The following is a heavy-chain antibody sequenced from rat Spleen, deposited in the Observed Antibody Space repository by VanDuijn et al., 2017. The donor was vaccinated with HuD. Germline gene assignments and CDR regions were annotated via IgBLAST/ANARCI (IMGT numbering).Heavy chain of an antibody. Sequence: EVQLVESGGGLVQPGRSMKLSCAASGLSFSNYDMAWVRQAPTKGLEWVASISYDGTATYYPDSVKGRFTISRDNAKNTLCLQMNNLRSEDTATYYCVLFRTGVAYWGQGTLVTVSS. V-gene: IGHV5-22*01. CDR2: ISYDGTAT. CDR3: VLFRTGVAY. CDR1: GLSFSNYD. D-gene: IGHD5-1*01. J-gene: IGHJ3*01.